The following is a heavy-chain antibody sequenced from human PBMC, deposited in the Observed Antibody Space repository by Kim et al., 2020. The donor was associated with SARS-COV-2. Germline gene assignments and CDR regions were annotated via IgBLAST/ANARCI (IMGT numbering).Heavy chain of an antibody. D-gene: IGHD1-26*01. V-gene: IGHV3-23*01. CDR3: AKVQGAKVGATKGIWFDP. Sequence: GGSLRLSCAASGFTFSSYAMSWVRQAPGKGLEWVSAISGSGGSTYYADSVKGRFTISRDNSKNTLYLQMNSLRAEDTAVYYCAKVQGAKVGATKGIWFDPWGQGTLVTVSS. CDR2: ISGSGGST. CDR1: GFTFSSYA. J-gene: IGHJ5*02.